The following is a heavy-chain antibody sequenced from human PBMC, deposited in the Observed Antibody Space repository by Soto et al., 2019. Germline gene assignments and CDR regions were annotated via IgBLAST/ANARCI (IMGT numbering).Heavy chain of an antibody. V-gene: IGHV3-33*01. CDR2: IWYDGSNK. J-gene: IGHJ6*03. Sequence: GGSLRLSCAASGFTFSSYGMHWVRQAPGKGLEWVAVIWYDGSNKYYADSVKGRFTISRDNSKNTLYLQMNSLRAEDTAVYYCARGRKAGTLYYYYMDVWGKGTTVTVSS. CDR1: GFTFSSYG. CDR3: ARGRKAGTLYYYYMDV.